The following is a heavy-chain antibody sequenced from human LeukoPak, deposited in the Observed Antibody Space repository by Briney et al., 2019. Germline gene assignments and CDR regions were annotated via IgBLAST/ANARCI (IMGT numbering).Heavy chain of an antibody. Sequence: SETLSLTCTVSGGSISSYYWSWIRQPPGKGLEWIGYIYYSGSTNYNPSLKSRVTISVDTSKNQFSLKLSSVTAADTAVYYCARISIFVVVPPGKGENWFDPWGQGTLVTVSS. D-gene: IGHD3-3*01. CDR1: GGSISSYY. CDR2: IYYSGST. CDR3: ARISIFVVVPPGKGENWFDP. J-gene: IGHJ5*02. V-gene: IGHV4-59*01.